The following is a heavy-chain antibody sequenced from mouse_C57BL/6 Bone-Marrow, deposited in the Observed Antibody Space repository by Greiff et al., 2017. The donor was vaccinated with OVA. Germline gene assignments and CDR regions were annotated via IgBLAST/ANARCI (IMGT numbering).Heavy chain of an antibody. CDR3: ARALYGMDY. Sequence: QVQLQQPGAELVMPGASVKLSCKASGYTFTSYWMHWVKQRPGQGLEWIGEIDPSDSYTNYNQKFKGKSTLTVDKSSSTAYMQLSSLTSEDSAVYYCARALYGMDYWGQGTSGTGSS. CDR2: IDPSDSYT. V-gene: IGHV1-69*01. CDR1: GYTFTSYW. J-gene: IGHJ4*01.